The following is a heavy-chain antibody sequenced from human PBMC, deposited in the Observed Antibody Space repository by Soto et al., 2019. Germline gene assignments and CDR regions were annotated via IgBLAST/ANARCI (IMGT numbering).Heavy chain of an antibody. CDR1: GFSLTTNGVA. J-gene: IGHJ5*02. Sequence: QITLKESGPTLVTPTQTLTLTCSFSGFSLTTNGVAVGWFRQPPGKALEWLGLIYCVDDKRYNPSMRNRRTISKDTTINQVVLTMTNMEPVDTATYFCARSLSVVRGVSNWFDPWGQGTRVTVSS. D-gene: IGHD3-10*01. V-gene: IGHV2-5*02. CDR3: ARSLSVVRGVSNWFDP. CDR2: IYCVDDK.